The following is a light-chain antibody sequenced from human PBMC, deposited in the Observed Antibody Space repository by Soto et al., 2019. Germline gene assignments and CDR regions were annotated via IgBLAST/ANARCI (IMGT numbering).Light chain of an antibody. Sequence: QSALTQPRSVSGSPGQSVTISCTGTSSDVGGYNYVSWYQQNPGKAPKLMIYDVSKRPSGVSDRFSGSKSANTASLIISGLQAEDEADYYCAAWDDSLNGPVFGGGTKLTVL. V-gene: IGLV2-11*01. CDR3: AAWDDSLNGPV. CDR2: DVS. J-gene: IGLJ3*02. CDR1: SSDVGGYNY.